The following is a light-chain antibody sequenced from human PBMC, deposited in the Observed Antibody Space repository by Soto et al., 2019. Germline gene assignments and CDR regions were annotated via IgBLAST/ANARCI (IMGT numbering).Light chain of an antibody. V-gene: IGLV4-69*01. CDR3: ATWADGLNSYV. J-gene: IGLJ1*01. CDR1: SGHSSYA. CDR2: LNNDGSH. Sequence: QSVLTQSPSASASLGASVKLTCTLSSGHSSYAIAWHQKQPGKGPRYLMDLNNDGSHTKGDGIPDRFSGSSSGAERYLIIPSLQSEDEADYYCATWADGLNSYVFGTGTKLTVL.